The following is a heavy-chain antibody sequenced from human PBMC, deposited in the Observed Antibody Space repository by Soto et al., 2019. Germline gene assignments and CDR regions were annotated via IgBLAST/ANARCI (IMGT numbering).Heavy chain of an antibody. CDR2: ISGSGGST. V-gene: IGHV3-23*01. CDR1: GFTFSSYA. Sequence: PGGSLRLSCAASGFTFSSYAMSWVRQAPGKGLEWVSAISGSGGSTYYADSVKGRFTISRDNSKNTLYLQMNSLRAEDTAVYYCAKDPDIVVVVAEDCYFDYWGQGTLVTVSS. CDR3: AKDPDIVVVVAEDCYFDY. J-gene: IGHJ4*02. D-gene: IGHD2-15*01.